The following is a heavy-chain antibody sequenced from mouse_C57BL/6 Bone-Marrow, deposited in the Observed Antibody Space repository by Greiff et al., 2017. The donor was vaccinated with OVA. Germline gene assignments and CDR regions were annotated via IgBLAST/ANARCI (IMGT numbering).Heavy chain of an antibody. Sequence: EVKLVESGGGLVKPGGSLKLSCAASGFTFSDYGMHWVRQAPEKGLEWVAYISRGSSTIYYADTVKGRFTISRDNAKSTLFLQMTSQRAEDTAMYYCAPTTDYWGQGTTLTVSS. J-gene: IGHJ2*01. D-gene: IGHD1-1*01. CDR2: ISRGSSTI. CDR1: GFTFSDYG. CDR3: APTTDY. V-gene: IGHV5-17*01.